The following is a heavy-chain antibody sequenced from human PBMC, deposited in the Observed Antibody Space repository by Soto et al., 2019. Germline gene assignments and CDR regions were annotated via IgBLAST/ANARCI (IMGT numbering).Heavy chain of an antibody. J-gene: IGHJ4*02. D-gene: IGHD2-2*01. CDR2: IIPIFGTA. V-gene: IGHV1-69*01. CDR3: ARTRIYCSSTSCYPGGFDY. CDR1: GGTFSSYA. Sequence: QVQLVQSGAEVKKPGSSVKVSCKASGGTFSSYAISWVRQAPGQGLEWMGGIIPIFGTANYAQKFQGRVTITADESTSTAYMELSSLRSEDTGVYYCARTRIYCSSTSCYPGGFDYWGQGTLVTVSS.